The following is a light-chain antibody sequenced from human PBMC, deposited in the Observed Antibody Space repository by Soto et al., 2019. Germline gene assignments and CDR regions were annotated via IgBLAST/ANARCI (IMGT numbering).Light chain of an antibody. CDR1: QDIGVW. Sequence: DIQMTQSPSTLSASLGDRVTITCRASQDIGVWLAWYQQKPGKAPKALIFDASSLESGVPSRFSGSGSGTKFTLTINSLQPDDFATYYCQQYYSYSPVTFGGGTKVEI. V-gene: IGKV1-5*01. J-gene: IGKJ4*01. CDR2: DAS. CDR3: QQYYSYSPVT.